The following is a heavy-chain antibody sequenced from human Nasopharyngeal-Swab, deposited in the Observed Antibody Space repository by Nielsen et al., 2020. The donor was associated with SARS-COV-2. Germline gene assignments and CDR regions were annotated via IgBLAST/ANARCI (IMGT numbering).Heavy chain of an antibody. CDR2: IRSKANSYAT. CDR1: GFTFSGSA. CDR3: TRPLGATVVTALTGYYYYMDV. D-gene: IGHD4-23*01. J-gene: IGHJ6*03. Sequence: GESLKISCAASGFTFSGSAMHWVRQASGKGLEWVGRIRSKANSYATACAASVKGRFTISRDDSKNTAYLQMNSLKTEDTAVYYCTRPLGATVVTALTGYYYYMDVWGKGTTVTVSS. V-gene: IGHV3-73*01.